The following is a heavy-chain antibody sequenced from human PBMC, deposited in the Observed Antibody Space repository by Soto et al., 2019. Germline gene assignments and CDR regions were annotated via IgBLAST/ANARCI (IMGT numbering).Heavy chain of an antibody. Sequence: EVQLVESGGGLVQPGGSLRLSCAASGFTFSSYWMSWVRQAPGKGLEWVANIKQDGSEKYYVDSVEGRFTISRDNAKNSLYLQMNSLRAEDTAVYYCAREGGITMIVVVRDGGAFDIWGQGTMVTVSS. CDR1: GFTFSSYW. CDR3: AREGGITMIVVVRDGGAFDI. V-gene: IGHV3-7*03. D-gene: IGHD3-22*01. J-gene: IGHJ3*02. CDR2: IKQDGSEK.